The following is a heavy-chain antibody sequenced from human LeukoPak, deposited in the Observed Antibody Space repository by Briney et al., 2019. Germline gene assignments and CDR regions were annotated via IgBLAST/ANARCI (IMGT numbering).Heavy chain of an antibody. D-gene: IGHD1-14*01. CDR1: GFTFSSYA. Sequence: GGSLRLSCAASGFTFSSYAIHWVRQAPGKGLEWVAVISYDGSNEYYADSVKGRFTISRDNSKNTLYLQMNSLRAEDTAVYYRARVSGLSLVATEDYWGQGTLVTVSS. CDR2: ISYDGSNE. J-gene: IGHJ4*02. CDR3: ARVSGLSLVATEDY. V-gene: IGHV3-30*04.